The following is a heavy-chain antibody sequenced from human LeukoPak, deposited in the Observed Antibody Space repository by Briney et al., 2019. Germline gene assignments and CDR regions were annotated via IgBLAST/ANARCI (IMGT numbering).Heavy chain of an antibody. CDR1: GFTFSDCA. CDR3: AKDDGYSGSYLDY. V-gene: IGHV3-30-3*01. D-gene: IGHD1-26*01. CDR2: ISYDGNNK. Sequence: PGRSLRLSCAASGFTFSDCAMHWVRQAPGKGLEWVALISYDGNNKYYTDSVKGRFIISRDNSKNILYLQMNSLRAEDTAVYYCAKDDGYSGSYLDYWGQGTLVTVSS. J-gene: IGHJ4*02.